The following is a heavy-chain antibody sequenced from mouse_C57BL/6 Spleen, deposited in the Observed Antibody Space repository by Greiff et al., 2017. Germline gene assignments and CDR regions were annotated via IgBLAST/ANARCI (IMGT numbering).Heavy chain of an antibody. CDR1: GYTFTSYW. V-gene: IGHV1-72*01. CDR3: ARPWLLRGGYFDV. CDR2: IDTNSGGT. J-gene: IGHJ1*03. D-gene: IGHD2-3*01. Sequence: VQLQQPGAELVKPGASVKLSCKASGYTFTSYWMHWVKQRPGRGLEWIGRIDTNSGGTKYNEKFKSKATLTVDKPSSTAYMQLSILTSEDSAVYYCARPWLLRGGYFDVWGTGTTVTVSS.